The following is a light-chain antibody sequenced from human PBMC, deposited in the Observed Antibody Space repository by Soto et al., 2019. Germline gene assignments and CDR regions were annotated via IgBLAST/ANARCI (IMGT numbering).Light chain of an antibody. J-gene: IGKJ4*01. CDR2: DAS. V-gene: IGKV3-11*01. Sequence: EIVLTQSPDTLSLSPGERATLSCRASQSVSGYLGWYQQKPGQAPGLLIYDASNRAYGVPARFRGSGSGTNFPLTIASLETDDFAVYYCQQRSNWPYLTFGGGTRV. CDR3: QQRSNWPYLT. CDR1: QSVSGY.